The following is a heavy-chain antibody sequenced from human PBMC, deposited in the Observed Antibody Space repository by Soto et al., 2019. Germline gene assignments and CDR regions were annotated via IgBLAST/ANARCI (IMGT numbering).Heavy chain of an antibody. D-gene: IGHD2-8*01. CDR3: ARLTDCSNGVCYRFDY. Sequence: GESLKISCRGSGYNFGYNWIGWVRQMPEKGLELMGMIYPGDSDIRYSPSFQGQVTISAGKSIRTVYLQWSGLKASDNAIYYFARLTDCSNGVCYRFDYWGQGTLVTVSS. CDR1: GYNFGYNW. J-gene: IGHJ4*02. V-gene: IGHV5-51*01. CDR2: IYPGDSDI.